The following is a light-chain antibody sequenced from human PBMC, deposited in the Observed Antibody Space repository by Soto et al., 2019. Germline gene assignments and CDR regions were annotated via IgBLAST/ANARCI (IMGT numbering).Light chain of an antibody. CDR1: SSNIGSNY. J-gene: IGLJ2*01. V-gene: IGLV1-47*01. CDR3: AAWDDSLSGVV. CDR2: RNN. Sequence: QSALTQPPSASGTPGQRVTISCSGSSSNIGSNYVYWYQQLPGTAPKLLIYRNNQRPSGVPDRFSVSKSGTSASLAISGLRSEDEADYYCAAWDDSLSGVVFGGGTKLTVL.